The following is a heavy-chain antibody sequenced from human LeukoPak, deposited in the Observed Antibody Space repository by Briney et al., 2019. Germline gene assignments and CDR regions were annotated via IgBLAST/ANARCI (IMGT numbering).Heavy chain of an antibody. V-gene: IGHV3-66*01. J-gene: IGHJ4*02. CDR3: ARGNDYGDYVATGY. CDR1: GFTVSSNY. CDR2: IYSGGRT. D-gene: IGHD4-17*01. Sequence: GGSLRLSCAGSGFTVSSNYMSWVRQAPGKGLEWVSVIYSGGRTFYADSVKGRFIISRDNSKNTLYLQMNSLRAEDTAVYYCARGNDYGDYVATGYWGQGTLVSVSS.